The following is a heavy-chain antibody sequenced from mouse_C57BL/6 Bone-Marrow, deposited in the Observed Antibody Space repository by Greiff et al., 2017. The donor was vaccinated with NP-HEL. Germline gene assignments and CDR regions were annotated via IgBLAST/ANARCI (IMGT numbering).Heavy chain of an antibody. V-gene: IGHV1-4*01. CDR3: AIHYYGSRDWYFDV. J-gene: IGHJ1*03. CDR2: INPSSGYT. Sequence: QVQLQQSGAELARPGASVKMSCKASGYTFTSYTMHWVKQRPGQGLEWIGYINPSSGYTKYIQKFKDKATLTADKSSSTAYMQLSSLTSEDSAVYYCAIHYYGSRDWYFDVWGTGTTVTVSS. CDR1: GYTFTSYT. D-gene: IGHD1-1*01.